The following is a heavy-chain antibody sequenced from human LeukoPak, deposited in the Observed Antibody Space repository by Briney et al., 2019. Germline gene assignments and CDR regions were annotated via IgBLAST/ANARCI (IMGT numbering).Heavy chain of an antibody. J-gene: IGHJ5*02. D-gene: IGHD2-21*02. CDR3: ARGVTPDWFDP. V-gene: IGHV3-66*01. CDR1: GFTVSSNY. CDR2: IYSGGTT. Sequence: GGSLRLSCAAPGFTVSSNYMSWGRQAPGKGLEWVSVIYSGGTTYYADSVKGRFTISRDNSKNTLYLQMNRLRAEDTAVYYCARGVTPDWFDPWGQGTLVTVSS.